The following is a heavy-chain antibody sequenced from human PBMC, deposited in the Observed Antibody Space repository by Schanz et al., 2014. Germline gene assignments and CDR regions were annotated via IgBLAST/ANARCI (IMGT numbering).Heavy chain of an antibody. V-gene: IGHV3-23*01. CDR2: ISGSGGNT. J-gene: IGHJ4*02. CDR3: ARDRLAAQGIDS. D-gene: IGHD6-6*01. CDR1: GFTFRGYA. Sequence: EVQLLESGGGLIQPGGSLRLSCAASGFTFRGYAMSWVRQAPGRGLEWVSIISGSGGNTYYADAVRGRFTISRDNSKTTVYLQMNSLRAEDTAVYYCARDRLAAQGIDSWGQGTLVTVSS.